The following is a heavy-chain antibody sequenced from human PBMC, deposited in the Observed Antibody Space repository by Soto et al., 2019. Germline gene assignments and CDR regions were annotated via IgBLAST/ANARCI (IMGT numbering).Heavy chain of an antibody. V-gene: IGHV1-69*01. Sequence: QGQLVQSGAEVKKPGSSVKVSCKASGGTFSSYAISWVRQAPGQGLEWMGGIIPIFGTANYAQKFQGRVTITADESTSTAYMELSSLRSEATAVYYCARDKYASSGYYPRCLGYWGQGTLVTVSS. CDR2: IIPIFGTA. D-gene: IGHD3-22*01. J-gene: IGHJ4*02. CDR3: ARDKYASSGYYPRCLGY. CDR1: GGTFSSYA.